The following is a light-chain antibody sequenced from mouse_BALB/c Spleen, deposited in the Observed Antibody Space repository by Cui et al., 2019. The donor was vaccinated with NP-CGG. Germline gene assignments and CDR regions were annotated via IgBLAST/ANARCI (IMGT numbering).Light chain of an antibody. CDR2: GTN. V-gene: IGLV1*01. Sequence: AMVTQESALTTPPGETVTLTCRSSTGLVTTSNYANWVQERPDHLFTGLIGGTNNRAPGVPARFSGSLIGDKAALTITGAQTEDEAIYFCALWYSNHWVFGGGTKLTVL. J-gene: IGLJ1*01. CDR3: ALWYSNHWV. CDR1: TGLVTTSNY.